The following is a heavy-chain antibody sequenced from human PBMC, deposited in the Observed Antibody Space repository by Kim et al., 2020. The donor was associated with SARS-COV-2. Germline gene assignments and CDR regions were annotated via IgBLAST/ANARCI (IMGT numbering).Heavy chain of an antibody. CDR3: ARAGSKQSAYQYGLDV. CDR1: GFTFSDHY. CDR2: TRDKSHSYTT. J-gene: IGHJ6*02. D-gene: IGHD3-3*01. V-gene: IGHV3-72*01. Sequence: GGSLRLSCAASGFTFSDHYMDWVRQAPGRGLEWVGRTRDKSHSYTTEYAASVKGRFGISRDDSKNSLYLQMNSLKTEDTALYYCARAGSKQSAYQYGLDVWGQGTTVTVSS.